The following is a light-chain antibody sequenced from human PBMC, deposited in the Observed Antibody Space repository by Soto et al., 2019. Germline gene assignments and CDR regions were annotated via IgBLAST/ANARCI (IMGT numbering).Light chain of an antibody. Sequence: LTPHATVRSLSPGESSPLSGRAIQSVSSNYLAWYQQIPGQAPRLLIYDASNRATGIPARFSGSGSGSEFTRTISSLEPEDVAVDYCQQRSTGPPMAFGQGTRLEIK. CDR2: DAS. CDR1: QSVSSNY. CDR3: QQRSTGPPMA. J-gene: IGKJ5*01. V-gene: IGKV3-11*01.